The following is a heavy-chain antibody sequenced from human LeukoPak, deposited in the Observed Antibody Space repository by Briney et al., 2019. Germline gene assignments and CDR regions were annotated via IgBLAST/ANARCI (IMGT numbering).Heavy chain of an antibody. J-gene: IGHJ4*02. CDR2: INHSGST. Sequence: SETLSLTCAVYGGSFSGYYWSWIRQPPGKGLEWIGEINHSGSTNYNPSLKSRVTISVDTSKNQFSLKLSSVTAADTAVYYCARGVGMGIYYGSGSYSSPRGRLDYWGQGPLVTVSS. V-gene: IGHV4-34*01. CDR3: ARGVGMGIYYGSGSYSSPRGRLDY. CDR1: GGSFSGYY. D-gene: IGHD3-10*01.